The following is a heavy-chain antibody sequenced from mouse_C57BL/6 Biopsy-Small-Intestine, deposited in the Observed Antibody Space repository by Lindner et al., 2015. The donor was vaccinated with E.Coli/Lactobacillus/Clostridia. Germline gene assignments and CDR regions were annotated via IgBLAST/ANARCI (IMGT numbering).Heavy chain of an antibody. CDR3: ASYGNFDH. Sequence: VQLQESGAELVRPGTSVKVSCKASGYAFSNHLIEWVKQRPGQGLEWIGVINPGGGGTDYNEKFKGKATLTADKSSSTAYMQLSSLTSEDSAVYFCASYGNFDHWGQGTLVTVSA. V-gene: IGHV1-54*01. CDR2: INPGGGGT. D-gene: IGHD2-1*01. CDR1: GYAFSNHL. J-gene: IGHJ3*01.